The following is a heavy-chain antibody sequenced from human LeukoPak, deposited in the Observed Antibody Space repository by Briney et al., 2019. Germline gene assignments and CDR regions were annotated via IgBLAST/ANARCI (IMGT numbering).Heavy chain of an antibody. J-gene: IGHJ6*02. CDR1: GGSISSSSYY. CDR3: AREAAAGPIYYYYYYGMDV. Sequence: SETLSLTCTVSGGSISSSSYYWGWIRQPPGKGLEWIGSIYYSGSTYYNPSLKSRVTISVDTSKNQFSLKLSSVTAADTAVYYCAREAAAGPIYYYYYYGMDVWGQGTTVTVSS. V-gene: IGHV4-39*02. CDR2: IYYSGST. D-gene: IGHD6-13*01.